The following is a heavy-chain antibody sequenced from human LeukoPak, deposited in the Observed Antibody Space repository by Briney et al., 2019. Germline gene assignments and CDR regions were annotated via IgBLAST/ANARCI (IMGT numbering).Heavy chain of an antibody. J-gene: IGHJ4*02. CDR1: GGSISSCSYY. CDR2: IYYSGSS. CDR3: AREGGFYRPLDY. Sequence: NPAETLCLSCAVSGGSISSCSYYWGRIPQPPGKGLVWIGSIYYSGSSYSNPTLKDRVIISVDTSKHQFALKLTSVTAADTAVYNCAREGGFYRPLDYSGEGTMVSVCS. D-gene: IGHD3-3*01. V-gene: IGHV4-39*06.